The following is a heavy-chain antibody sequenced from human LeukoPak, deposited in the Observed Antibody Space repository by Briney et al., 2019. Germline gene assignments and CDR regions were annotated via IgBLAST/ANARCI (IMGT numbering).Heavy chain of an antibody. CDR1: GFMFTGYS. J-gene: IGHJ4*02. CDR2: INAGSDYI. CDR3: ARWGLGPSFDY. D-gene: IGHD1-26*01. Sequence: GGSLRLSCAASGFMFTGYSMTWVRQAPGKGLEWISYINAGSDYIYYADSVEGRFTNSRDNAKNSVSLQMNSLRAEDTAVYYCARWGLGPSFDYWGQGALVAVSS. V-gene: IGHV3-21*05.